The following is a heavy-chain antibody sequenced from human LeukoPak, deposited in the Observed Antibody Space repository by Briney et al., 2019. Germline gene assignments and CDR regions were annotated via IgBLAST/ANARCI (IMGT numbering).Heavy chain of an antibody. CDR2: ISYDGSNK. Sequence: GGSLGLSCAASGFTFRNYVIHWVRQAPGKGLEWVAVISYDGSNKYYADSVKGRFTISRDNSKNTLYLQMNSLRAEDTAVYYCARDYDFWSGYYTGLLPTTGYGMDVWGQGTTVTVSS. CDR3: ARDYDFWSGYYTGLLPTTGYGMDV. D-gene: IGHD3-3*01. J-gene: IGHJ6*02. CDR1: GFTFRNYV. V-gene: IGHV3-30-3*01.